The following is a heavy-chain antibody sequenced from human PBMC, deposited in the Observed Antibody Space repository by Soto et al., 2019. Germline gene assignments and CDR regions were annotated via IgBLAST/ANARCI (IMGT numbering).Heavy chain of an antibody. Sequence: GGSLRLSCAASGFSFSDYYMSWIRQAPGKGLEWVSLISTSGSSTDYADSVKGRFTISADKSISTAYLQWSSLKASDTAMYYCARRGTTRFPGYYGMDVWGQGTTVTVSS. CDR2: ISTSGSST. CDR1: GFSFSDYY. J-gene: IGHJ6*02. D-gene: IGHD1-1*01. V-gene: IGHV3-11*01. CDR3: ARRGTTRFPGYYGMDV.